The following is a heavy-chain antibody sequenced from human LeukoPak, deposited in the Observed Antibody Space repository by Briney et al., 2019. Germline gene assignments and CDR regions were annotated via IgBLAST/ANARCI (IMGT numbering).Heavy chain of an antibody. D-gene: IGHD6-13*01. Sequence: ASVKVSCKASGYTFTSYGISWVRQAPGQGLEWMGWISAYNGNTNYARKLQGRVTMTTDTSTSTAYMELRSLRSDDTAVYYCARDLGGIAAADKADYWGQGTLVTVSS. J-gene: IGHJ4*02. CDR2: ISAYNGNT. CDR3: ARDLGGIAAADKADY. V-gene: IGHV1-18*01. CDR1: GYTFTSYG.